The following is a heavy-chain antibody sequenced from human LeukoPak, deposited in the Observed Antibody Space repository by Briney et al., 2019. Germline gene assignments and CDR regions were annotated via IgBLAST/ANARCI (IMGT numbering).Heavy chain of an antibody. CDR2: FSSGRSYL. D-gene: IGHD1-26*01. CDR3: ARDSDNWYVSGLDS. Sequence: GGSLRLSCVGSGFTFSSYRMHWVRQAPGKGLEWVSSFSSGRSYLYYADSVKGRFTMSRDNSKNSVYLQMSSLTVEDTALYYCARDSDNWYVSGLDSWGQGILVTVSS. J-gene: IGHJ4*02. V-gene: IGHV3-21*01. CDR1: GFTFSSYR.